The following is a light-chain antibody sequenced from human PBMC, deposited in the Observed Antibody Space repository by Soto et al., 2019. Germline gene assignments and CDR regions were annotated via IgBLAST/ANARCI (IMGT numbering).Light chain of an antibody. CDR1: QSVSSY. CDR2: DAS. CDR3: QDSSKWT. V-gene: IGKV3-11*01. Sequence: EIVLTQSPATLSLSPGERATLSCRASQSVSSYLAWYQQKPGQAPRLLIYDASNRATGIPARFSGSGSETDFTLTISRLEPEDLAVYYCQDSSKWTFGGGTKVEIK. J-gene: IGKJ4*01.